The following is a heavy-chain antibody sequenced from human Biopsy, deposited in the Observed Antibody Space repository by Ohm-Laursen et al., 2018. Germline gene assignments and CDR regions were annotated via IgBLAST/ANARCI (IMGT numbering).Heavy chain of an antibody. V-gene: IGHV4-31*01. Sequence: TLSLTCTVSGGSISSGGSYWRWIRQRQGKGLEWNGYIFNSANTYYNPSLKNLMTIAGDTSKIQFSLKLNSVTAADTAVYYCARGDCFYSIGYFWFGPLGQGTLVTVSS. CDR2: IFNSANT. CDR3: ARGDCFYSIGYFWFGP. CDR1: GGSISSGGSY. D-gene: IGHD3-22*01. J-gene: IGHJ5*02.